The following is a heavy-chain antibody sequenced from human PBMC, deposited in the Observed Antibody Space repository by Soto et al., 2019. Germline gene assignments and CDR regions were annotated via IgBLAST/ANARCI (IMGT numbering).Heavy chain of an antibody. V-gene: IGHV4-30-4*01. D-gene: IGHD1-1*01. J-gene: IGHJ4*02. CDR3: ARDRSNSPDLFDS. Sequence: QVQLQESGPGLVKPSQTLSLTCSVSGGSINSDEYYWSWIRQPPGGGLEWIGHVYYTGSTSYSPYLKSRLTISVDTSKNQFSLRLNSVSAADTAVYYCARDRSNSPDLFDSWGQGTLVTVSS. CDR2: VYYTGST. CDR1: GGSINSDEYY.